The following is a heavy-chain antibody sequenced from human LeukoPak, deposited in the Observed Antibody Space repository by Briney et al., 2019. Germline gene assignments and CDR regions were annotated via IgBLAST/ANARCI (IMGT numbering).Heavy chain of an antibody. J-gene: IGHJ3*02. Sequence: PGRSLGLSCAASGFTFSSYGMHWVRQAPGKGLEWVAVIWYDGSNKYYADSVKGRFTISRDNSKNTLYLQMNSLRAEDTAVYYCAKDHSGSPGAFDIWGQGTMVTVSS. CDR1: GFTFSSYG. CDR2: IWYDGSNK. CDR3: AKDHSGSPGAFDI. V-gene: IGHV3-33*06. D-gene: IGHD2-15*01.